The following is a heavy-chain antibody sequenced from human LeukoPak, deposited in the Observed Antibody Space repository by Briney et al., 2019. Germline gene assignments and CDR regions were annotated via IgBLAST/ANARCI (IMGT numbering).Heavy chain of an antibody. J-gene: IGHJ4*02. CDR2: MYSSGS. CDR1: GGSISSYY. V-gene: IGHV4-4*07. D-gene: IGHD1-26*01. Sequence: SETLSLTCTVSGGSISSYYLSWIRQTAGKGLEWIGRMYSSGSNYNPSLKSRVTMSIDTSTNQLSLKLSSVTAADTAVYYCARVGALGGHDFWGQGSLVTVSS. CDR3: ARVGALGGHDF.